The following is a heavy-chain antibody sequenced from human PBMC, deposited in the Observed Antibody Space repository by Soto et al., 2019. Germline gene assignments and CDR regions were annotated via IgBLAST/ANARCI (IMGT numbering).Heavy chain of an antibody. D-gene: IGHD3-22*01. CDR2: ISWNGATL. CDR3: AKDVGSYYYDTSAYLYDY. V-gene: IGHV3-9*01. Sequence: PGGSLRLSCVGSGFIFEDFAMNWVRQVPGKGLEWVSGISWNGATLAYADSVKGRFIVSRDNAKNILYLQMNSLRAEDAALYYCAKDVGSYYYDTSAYLYDYWGQGTLVTVSS. CDR1: GFIFEDFA. J-gene: IGHJ4*02.